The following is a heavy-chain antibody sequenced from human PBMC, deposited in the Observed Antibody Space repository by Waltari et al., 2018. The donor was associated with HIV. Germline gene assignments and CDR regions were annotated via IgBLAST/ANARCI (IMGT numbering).Heavy chain of an antibody. CDR1: KFNFSNYW. Sequence: EVELVDSGGGLVQPGGSLRLSCVASKFNFSNYWIYWVRQLPGKGLVWVSRFNGYASSTDYADSVRGRFTISRDNAKNTVYLQMNSLRAEDTALYYCTRAVFWSGFFRDYFFDYWGQGTPVTVSS. CDR2: FNGYASST. D-gene: IGHD3-3*01. V-gene: IGHV3-74*01. CDR3: TRAVFWSGFFRDYFFDY. J-gene: IGHJ4*02.